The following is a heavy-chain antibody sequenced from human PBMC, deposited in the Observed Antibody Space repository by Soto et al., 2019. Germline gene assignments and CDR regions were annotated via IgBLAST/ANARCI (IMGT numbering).Heavy chain of an antibody. CDR3: ARGIHYDSSCYYSCFDS. Sequence: QVQLVQSGDEVKKPGASVKVSCKTSGYSFVTSGITWVRQAPGQGLEWMGWISAYNGNTNYAQILQGRVTITTDTPPSTAYMELRRLRSDDTAVYYCARGIHYDSSCYYSCFDSWGQGTLVTVSS. V-gene: IGHV1-18*01. D-gene: IGHD3-22*01. CDR2: ISAYNGNT. J-gene: IGHJ5*01. CDR1: GYSFVTSG.